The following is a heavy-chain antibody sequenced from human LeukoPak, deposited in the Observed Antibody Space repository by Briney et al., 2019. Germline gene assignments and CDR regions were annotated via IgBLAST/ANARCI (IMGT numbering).Heavy chain of an antibody. CDR3: ARERPYYDSSGYWVRYYGMDV. D-gene: IGHD3-22*01. CDR1: GFTFSSYD. Sequence: PGGSLRLSCAASGFTFSSYDMHWVCQATGKGLEWVSAIGTAGDTYYPGSVKGRFTISRENAKNSLYLQMNSLRAGDTAVYYCARERPYYDSSGYWVRYYGMDVWGQGTTVTVSS. CDR2: IGTAGDT. V-gene: IGHV3-13*04. J-gene: IGHJ6*02.